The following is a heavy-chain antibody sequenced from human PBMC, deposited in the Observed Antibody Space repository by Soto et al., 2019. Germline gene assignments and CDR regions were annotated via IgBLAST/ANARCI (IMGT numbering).Heavy chain of an antibody. CDR2: ISAYNGNT. CDR3: ARGGYGDFWSGYYAFDY. D-gene: IGHD3-3*01. Sequence: ASVKVSCKASGYTFTSYGISWVRQAPGQGLEWMGWISAYNGNTNYAQKLQGRVTMTTDTSTSTAYMELRSLRSDDTAVYYCARGGYGDFWSGYYAFDYWGQGTLVTVSS. V-gene: IGHV1-18*01. J-gene: IGHJ4*02. CDR1: GYTFTSYG.